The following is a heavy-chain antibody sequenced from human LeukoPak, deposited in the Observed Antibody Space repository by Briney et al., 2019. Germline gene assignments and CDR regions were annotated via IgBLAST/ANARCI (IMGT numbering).Heavy chain of an antibody. D-gene: IGHD2-2*01. Sequence: ASVKVSCKVSGYTLTELSMHWVRQAPGKGLEWMGGFDPEDGETIYAQKFQGRVTMTEDTSTDTAYMELSSLRSEDTAVYYCATAHYIVVVPAARGPYFDYWGQGTLVTVSS. CDR1: GYTLTELS. CDR3: ATAHYIVVVPAARGPYFDY. CDR2: FDPEDGET. J-gene: IGHJ4*02. V-gene: IGHV1-24*01.